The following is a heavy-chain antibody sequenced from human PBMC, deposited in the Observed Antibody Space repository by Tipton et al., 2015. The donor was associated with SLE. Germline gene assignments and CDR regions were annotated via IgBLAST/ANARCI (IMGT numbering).Heavy chain of an antibody. CDR3: ARGVLRPSDY. D-gene: IGHD1-1*01. V-gene: IGHV4-34*01. CDR2: INHSGST. J-gene: IGHJ4*02. Sequence: TLSLTCAVYGGSFSGYYSSWIRQPPGKGLEWIGEINHSGSTNYNPSLKSRVTISVDTSKNQFSLKLSSVTAADTAVYYCARGVLRPSDYWGQGTLVTVSS. CDR1: GGSFSGYY.